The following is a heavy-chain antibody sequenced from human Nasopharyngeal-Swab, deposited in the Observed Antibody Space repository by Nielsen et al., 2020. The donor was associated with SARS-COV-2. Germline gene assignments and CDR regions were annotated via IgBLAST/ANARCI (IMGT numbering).Heavy chain of an antibody. J-gene: IGHJ4*02. CDR3: ATIYDSRGYYTDY. CDR2: IYHSGST. CDR1: GSSISSGYY. Sequence: SETLSLTCAVSGSSISSGYYWGWIRQPPGKGLEWIGSIYHSGSTYYNPSLKSRVTISVDTSKNQFSLKLSSVTAADTAVYYCATIYDSRGYYTDYWGQGTLVTVSS. D-gene: IGHD3-22*01. V-gene: IGHV4-38-2*01.